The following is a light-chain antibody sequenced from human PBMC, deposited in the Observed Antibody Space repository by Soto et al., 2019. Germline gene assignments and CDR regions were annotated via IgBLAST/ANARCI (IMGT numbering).Light chain of an antibody. CDR1: SSNIGNNY. CDR3: GTWDSSLSAVV. V-gene: IGLV1-51*01. J-gene: IGLJ2*01. Sequence: QSALTQPPSVSAAPGQKVTISCSGSSSNIGNNYVSWYQQLPGTVPKLLIYDNNKRPSGIPDRFSGSKSGTSATLGITGLQTGDEADYYCGTWDSSLSAVVFGGGTQLTVL. CDR2: DNN.